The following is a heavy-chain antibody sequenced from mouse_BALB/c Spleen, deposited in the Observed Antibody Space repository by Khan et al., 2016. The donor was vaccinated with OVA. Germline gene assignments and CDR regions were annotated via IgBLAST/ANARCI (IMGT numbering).Heavy chain of an antibody. CDR2: ISSTGVT. Sequence: EVQLQESGPGLVKPSQSLSLTCTVTGYSITSDYAWNWIRQFPGNKLEWMGYISSTGVTSYNPSLKSRISITRDTSKNQFFLQLKSVTTEDTATYYCARTLYYSYGYALDCWGQGTSVTVSS. CDR1: GYSITSDYA. D-gene: IGHD2-14*01. CDR3: ARTLYYSYGYALDC. J-gene: IGHJ4*01. V-gene: IGHV3-2*02.